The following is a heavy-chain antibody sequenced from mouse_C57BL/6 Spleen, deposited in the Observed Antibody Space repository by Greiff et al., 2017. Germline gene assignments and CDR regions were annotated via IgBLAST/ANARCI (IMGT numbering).Heavy chain of an antibody. CDR1: GYSITSGYY. Sequence: VQLKESGPGLVKPSQSLSLTCSVTGYSITSGYYWNWIRQFPGNKLEWMGYISYDGSNNYNPSLKNRISITRDTSKNQFFLKLNSVTTEDTATYYCARGGTAQAEDYAMDYWGQGTSVTVSS. CDR3: ARGGTAQAEDYAMDY. CDR2: ISYDGSN. V-gene: IGHV3-6*01. D-gene: IGHD3-2*02. J-gene: IGHJ4*01.